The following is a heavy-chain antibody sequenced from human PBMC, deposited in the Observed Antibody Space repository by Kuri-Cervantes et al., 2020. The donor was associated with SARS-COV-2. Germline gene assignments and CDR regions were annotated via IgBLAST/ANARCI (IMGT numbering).Heavy chain of an antibody. Sequence: GESLKISCAASGFTFSSYAMSWVRQAPGKGLEWVSAISGSGGSTYYADSVKGRFTISRDNSKNTLYLQMNSLRAEDTAVYYCARDRCSGGSCYSVLIVGYYGMDVWGQGTTVT. V-gene: IGHV3-23*01. J-gene: IGHJ6*01. D-gene: IGHD2-15*01. CDR2: ISGSGGST. CDR1: GFTFSSYA. CDR3: ARDRCSGGSCYSVLIVGYYGMDV.